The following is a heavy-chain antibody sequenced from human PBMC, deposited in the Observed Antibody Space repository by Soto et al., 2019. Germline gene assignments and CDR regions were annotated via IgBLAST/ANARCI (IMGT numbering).Heavy chain of an antibody. CDR1: GYTFTSYD. CDR2: MNPNSGNT. D-gene: IGHD2-15*01. Sequence: PGASVKVSCKASGYTFTSYDINWVRQATGQGLEWMGWMNPNSGNTGYAQKFQGRVTMTRNTSISTAYMELSSLRSEDTAVYYCARAFPYCSGGSCYSADWFDPWGQGTLVTVSS. CDR3: ARAFPYCSGGSCYSADWFDP. J-gene: IGHJ5*02. V-gene: IGHV1-8*01.